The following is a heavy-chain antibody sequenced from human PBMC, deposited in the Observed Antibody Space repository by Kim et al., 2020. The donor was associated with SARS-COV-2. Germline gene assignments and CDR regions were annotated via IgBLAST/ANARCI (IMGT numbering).Heavy chain of an antibody. J-gene: IGHJ4*02. D-gene: IGHD3-16*01. CDR3: AREGTYVSFDS. CDR1: GGSISRNSYY. V-gene: IGHV4-61*02. CDR2: IYSTGST. Sequence: SETLSLTCTVSGGSISRNSYYWSWIRQPAGKGLEWIGRIYSTGSTNYNPSLKSRVTISVDTSKNQFSLKLSSVTAADTAVYYCAREGTYVSFDSWGQGILVTVSS.